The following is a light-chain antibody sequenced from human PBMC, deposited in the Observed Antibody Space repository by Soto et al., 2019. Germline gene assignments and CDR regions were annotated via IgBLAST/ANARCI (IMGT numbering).Light chain of an antibody. V-gene: IGKV1-5*03. CDR2: KAS. J-gene: IGKJ1*01. CDR1: QSISSW. CDR3: QQYNNWPIT. Sequence: DIQMTQSPSTLSASVGDRVTITCRASQSISSWLAWYQQKPGKAPKLLIYKASSLESGVPSRFSGSGSGTEFTLTISSLQPDDFAVYYCQQYNNWPITFGQGTKVDI.